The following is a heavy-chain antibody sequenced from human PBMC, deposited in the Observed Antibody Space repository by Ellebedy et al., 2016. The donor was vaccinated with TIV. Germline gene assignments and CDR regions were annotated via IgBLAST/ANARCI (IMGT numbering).Heavy chain of an antibody. Sequence: GESLKISCGASGFTFSDYAMHWVRQAPGKGLEWVAFMSYDGSYKHYVDSVKGRFTISRDNSKNTLYLQMKSLRPEDTAVYYCARDGPFLGSNAFDYWGQGTLVTVSS. J-gene: IGHJ4*02. D-gene: IGHD2/OR15-2a*01. CDR1: GFTFSDYA. CDR2: MSYDGSYK. CDR3: ARDGPFLGSNAFDY. V-gene: IGHV3-30*03.